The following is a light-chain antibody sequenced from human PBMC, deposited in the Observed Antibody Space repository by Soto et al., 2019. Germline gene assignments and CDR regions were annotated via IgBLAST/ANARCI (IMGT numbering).Light chain of an antibody. CDR1: SSDVGGYDY. J-gene: IGLJ3*02. CDR3: CSYAGSYTWV. CDR2: DVS. Sequence: QSALTQPRSVSGSPGQSVTITCTGTSSDVGGYDYVSWYQHHPGKAPKLIIYDVSEWPSGVPDRFSGSKSGNTASLTISGLQAEDEADYYCCSYAGSYTWVFGGGTKVTVL. V-gene: IGLV2-11*01.